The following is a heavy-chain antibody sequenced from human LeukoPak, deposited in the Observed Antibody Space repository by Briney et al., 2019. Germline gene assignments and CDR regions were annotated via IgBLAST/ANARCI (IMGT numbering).Heavy chain of an antibody. CDR3: ARDHYGHYSTGNWFDP. J-gene: IGHJ5*02. V-gene: IGHV3-7*01. CDR2: IKQDGSEK. D-gene: IGHD4-17*01. Sequence: GGSLRLSCAGSEITFSTYWLSWVHQAPGKGLEWVANIKQDGSEKYYVDSVKGRFTISRDNAKNSLYLQMDSLRVEDTAVYYCARDHYGHYSTGNWFDPWGQGTLATVSS. CDR1: EITFSTYW.